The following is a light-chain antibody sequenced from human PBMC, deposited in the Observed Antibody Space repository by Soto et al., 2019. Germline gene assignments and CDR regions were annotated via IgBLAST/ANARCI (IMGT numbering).Light chain of an antibody. V-gene: IGLV1-40*01. Sequence: QSVLTQPPSVSGAPGQRVTISCTGSSSNIGAGYDVHWYQQLPGTAPKLLIYGNSNRPSGVPDRFSGSKSGTSASLAITGLQAEDEAEYYCQSYDSSLRGWVSGGGTKLTVL. CDR3: QSYDSSLRGWV. CDR1: SSNIGAGYD. CDR2: GNS. J-gene: IGLJ3*02.